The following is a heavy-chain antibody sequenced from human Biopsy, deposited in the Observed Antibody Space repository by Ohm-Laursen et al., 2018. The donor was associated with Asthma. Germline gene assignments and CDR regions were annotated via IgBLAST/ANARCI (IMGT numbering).Heavy chain of an antibody. V-gene: IGHV4-61*01. CDR3: ATDSGVLPLGD. D-gene: IGHD4-17*01. CDR1: GGSVIRATFH. Sequence: SETLSLTCSVTGGSVIRATFHWSWIRQAPGKGLEWIGFINYSGSANYSPSLRSRVSILVVRSKNQISLKLTSVTAADTATYYCATDSGVLPLGDWGQGSLVTVSS. CDR2: INYSGSA. J-gene: IGHJ4*02.